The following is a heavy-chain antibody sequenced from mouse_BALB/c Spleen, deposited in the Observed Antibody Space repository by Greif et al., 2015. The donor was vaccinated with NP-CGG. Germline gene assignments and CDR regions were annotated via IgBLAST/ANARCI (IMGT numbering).Heavy chain of an antibody. Sequence: EVQVVESGGGLVKPGGSLKLSCAASGFTFSSYAMSWVRQTPEKRLEWVATISSGGSYTYYPDSVKGRFTISRDNAKNTLYLQMSSLRSEDTAMYYCARQGFMITTSFAYWGQGTLVTVSA. D-gene: IGHD2-4*01. CDR2: ISSGGSYT. J-gene: IGHJ3*01. V-gene: IGHV5-9-3*01. CDR3: ARQGFMITTSFAY. CDR1: GFTFSSYA.